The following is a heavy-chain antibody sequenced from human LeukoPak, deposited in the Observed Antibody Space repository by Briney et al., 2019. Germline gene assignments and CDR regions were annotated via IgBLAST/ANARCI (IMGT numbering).Heavy chain of an antibody. D-gene: IGHD3-3*01. J-gene: IGHJ6*02. V-gene: IGHV1-69*13. CDR3: ARSPIRFLEWLSTYGMDV. CDR2: IIPIFGTA. CDR1: GGTFSSYA. Sequence: SVKVSCKASGGTFSSYAISWVRQAPGQGLEWMGGIIPIFGTANYAQKFQGRVTITADESTSTAYMELSSLRSEDTAVYYCARSPIRFLEWLSTYGMDVWGQGTTVTVSS.